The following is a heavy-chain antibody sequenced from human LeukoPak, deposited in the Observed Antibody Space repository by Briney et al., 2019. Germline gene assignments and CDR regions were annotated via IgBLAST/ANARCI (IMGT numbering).Heavy chain of an antibody. CDR1: GGSISSSSYY. CDR3: ARQTEWLRLLSFDY. J-gene: IGHJ4*02. CDR2: IYYSGST. D-gene: IGHD5-12*01. V-gene: IGHV4-39*01. Sequence: SETLSLTCTVSGGSISSSSYYWGWIRQPPEKGLEWIGSIYYSGSTYYNPSLKSRVTISVDTSKNQFSLKLSSVTAADTAVYYCARQTEWLRLLSFDYWGQGTLATVSS.